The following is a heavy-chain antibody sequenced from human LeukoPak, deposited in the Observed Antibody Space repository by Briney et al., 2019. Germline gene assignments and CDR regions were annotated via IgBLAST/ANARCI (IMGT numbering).Heavy chain of an antibody. J-gene: IGHJ6*03. V-gene: IGHV1-69*05. CDR1: GGTFSSYA. Sequence: GASVKVSCKASGGTFSSYAISWVRQAPGQGLEWMGRIIPIFGTANYAQKFQGRVTITTDESTSTAYMELSSLRSEDTAVYYCARAGYSYGTYYYYYYMDVWGKGTTVTVSS. CDR2: IIPIFGTA. D-gene: IGHD5-18*01. CDR3: ARAGYSYGTYYYYYYMDV.